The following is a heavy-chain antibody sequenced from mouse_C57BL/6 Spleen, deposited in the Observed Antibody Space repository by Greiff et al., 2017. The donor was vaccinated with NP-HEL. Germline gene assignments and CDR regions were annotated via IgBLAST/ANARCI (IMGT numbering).Heavy chain of an antibody. CDR2: IDPETGGT. CDR1: GYTFTDYE. Sequence: QVHVKQSGAELVRPGASVTLSCKASGYTFTDYEMHWVKQTPVHGLEWIGAIDPETGGTAYNQKFKGKAILTADKSSSTAYMELRSLTSEDSAVYYCTRVLYYGSREGFAYWGQGTLVTVSA. CDR3: TRVLYYGSREGFAY. D-gene: IGHD1-1*01. J-gene: IGHJ3*01. V-gene: IGHV1-15*01.